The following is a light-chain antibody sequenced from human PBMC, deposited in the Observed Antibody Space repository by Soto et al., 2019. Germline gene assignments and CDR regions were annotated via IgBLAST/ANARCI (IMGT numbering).Light chain of an antibody. CDR2: AAS. Sequence: DIQMTQSPSSLSASVGDRVTITCRASQGISTYLNWYQQKPGKAPKLLIYAASSLHSGVPSRFSGSGSETDSTITISSLQPEVFATYSYQHSYSTTWTFGQGTKVEIK. J-gene: IGKJ1*01. V-gene: IGKV1-39*01. CDR1: QGISTY. CDR3: QHSYSTTWT.